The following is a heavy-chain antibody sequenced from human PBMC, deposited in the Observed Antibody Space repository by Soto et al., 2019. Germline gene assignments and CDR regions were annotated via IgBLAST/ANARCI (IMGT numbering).Heavy chain of an antibody. CDR3: TRHAIGVVVPAAIRN. V-gene: IGHV4-39*01. D-gene: IGHD2-15*01. J-gene: IGHJ4*02. CDR1: GGSISSSSYY. CDR2: IYYTGTS. Sequence: QVQLQESGPGLVKPSETLSLTCAVSGGSISSSSYYWDWIRQPPGKGLEWIGTIYYTGTSNYNPSLKSRVTISVDTSKNQLSLNLSSVTAADTAVYYCTRHAIGVVVPAAIRNWGQGSLVTVSS.